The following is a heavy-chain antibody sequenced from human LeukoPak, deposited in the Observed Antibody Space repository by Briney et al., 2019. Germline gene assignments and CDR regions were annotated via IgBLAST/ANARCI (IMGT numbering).Heavy chain of an antibody. CDR1: GGSISSYY. D-gene: IGHD2-2*02. Sequence: SETLSLTCTVSGGSISSYYWSWIRQPPGKGLEWIGYISHFGSTTYNPSLKSRVTISADTSRNHFSLKLNSVTAADTAVYYCARHILYYYFGMDVWGQGTPVTVSS. CDR3: ARHILYYYFGMDV. V-gene: IGHV4-59*08. CDR2: ISHFGST. J-gene: IGHJ6*02.